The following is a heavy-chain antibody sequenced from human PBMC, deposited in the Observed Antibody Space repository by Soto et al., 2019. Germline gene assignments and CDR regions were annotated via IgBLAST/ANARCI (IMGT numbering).Heavy chain of an antibody. CDR3: AGGPVGGGHWFDP. Sequence: QVQLQQWGAGLLKPSETLSLTCAVYGGSFSGYYWSWIRQPPGKGLEWFGEINHSGSTNYNPSLNSRVTITVDTSKNQFSLKLSSVTAGDTAVYYCAGGPVGGGHWFDPWGQGTLVTVSS. CDR2: INHSGST. V-gene: IGHV4-34*01. CDR1: GGSFSGYY. J-gene: IGHJ5*02. D-gene: IGHD2-15*01.